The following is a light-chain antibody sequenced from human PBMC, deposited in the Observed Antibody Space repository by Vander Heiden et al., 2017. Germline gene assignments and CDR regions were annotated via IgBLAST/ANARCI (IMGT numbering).Light chain of an antibody. CDR2: SAS. CDR1: QDISRW. CDR3: QQSSTFPLT. Sequence: DIQMTQSPSSVSASVGDRVTIACRASQDISRWLVWYQQKPGKAPKLLIHSASSLESGVPSRFTGSGSGTDFTLTINSLQPEDFATYYCQQSSTFPLTFGGGTNVDVK. J-gene: IGKJ4*01. V-gene: IGKV1-12*01.